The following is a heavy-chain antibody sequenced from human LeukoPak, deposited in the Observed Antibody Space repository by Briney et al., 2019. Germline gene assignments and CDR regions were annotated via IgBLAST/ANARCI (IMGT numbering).Heavy chain of an antibody. V-gene: IGHV3-48*03. D-gene: IGHD7-27*01. CDR3: ARGHWGLDY. J-gene: IGHJ4*02. CDR1: GFTFSSYE. CDR2: ISSSGSTI. Sequence: PGGSLRLSCAASGFTFSSYEMNWVRQAPGKGLEWASYISSSGSTIYYADSVRGRFTISRDNAESSLYLQMNSLRAEDTAVYYCARGHWGLDYWGRGTLVTVSS.